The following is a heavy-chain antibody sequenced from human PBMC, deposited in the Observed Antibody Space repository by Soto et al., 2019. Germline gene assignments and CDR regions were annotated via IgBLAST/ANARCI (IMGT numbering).Heavy chain of an antibody. CDR3: ARDSGSGYDYVRYYFDY. Sequence: QPGGSLRLSCAASGFTFSSYGMHWVRQAPGKGLEWVAVIWYDGSNKYYADSVKGRLTISRDNSKNTLYLQMNSLRAEDTAVYYCARDSGSGYDYVRYYFDYWGQGTLVTVSS. V-gene: IGHV3-33*01. D-gene: IGHD5-12*01. J-gene: IGHJ4*02. CDR2: IWYDGSNK. CDR1: GFTFSSYG.